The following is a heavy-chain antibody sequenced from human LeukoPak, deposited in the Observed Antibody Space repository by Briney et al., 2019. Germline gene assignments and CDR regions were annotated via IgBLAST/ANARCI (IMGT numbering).Heavy chain of an antibody. V-gene: IGHV3-23*01. J-gene: IGHJ4*02. D-gene: IGHD6-19*01. CDR3: TKGAPRGSGGAFDY. Sequence: GGSLRLSCAASGFTFTTYAMSWVRQAPGKGLEWVSTFSDRDGDTYYADSVKGRFTISRDSSKSTLFLQMNNLRAEDWAVYYCTKGAPRGSGGAFDYGARGPR. CDR2: FSDRDGDT. CDR1: GFTFTTYA.